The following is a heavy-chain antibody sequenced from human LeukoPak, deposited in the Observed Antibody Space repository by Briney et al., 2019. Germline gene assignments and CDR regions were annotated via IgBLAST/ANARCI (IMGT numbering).Heavy chain of an antibody. CDR3: AKDRARSYYDSSGYYYADY. J-gene: IGHJ4*02. Sequence: GGSLRLSCAASGFTFSRYWMHWVRQGPGKGLVWVSRVSGDGNSITYADSVKGRFTISRDNSKNTLYLQMNSLRAEDTAVYYCAKDRARSYYDSSGYYYADYWGQGTLVTVSS. V-gene: IGHV3-74*01. CDR1: GFTFSRYW. D-gene: IGHD3-22*01. CDR2: VSGDGNSI.